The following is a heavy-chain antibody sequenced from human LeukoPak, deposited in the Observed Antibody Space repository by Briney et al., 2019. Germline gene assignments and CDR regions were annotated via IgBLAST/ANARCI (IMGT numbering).Heavy chain of an antibody. V-gene: IGHV4-39*07. D-gene: IGHD6-13*01. CDR1: GGSISSSSYY. CDR3: ARDAYSSSWSSSYYYYYMDV. J-gene: IGHJ6*03. CDR2: IYYSGST. Sequence: SETLSLTCTVSGGSISSSSYYWGWIRQPPGKGLEWIGSIYYSGSTYYNPSLKSRVTISVDTSKNQFSLKLSSVTAADTAVYYCARDAYSSSWSSSYYYYYMDVWGKGTTVTVSS.